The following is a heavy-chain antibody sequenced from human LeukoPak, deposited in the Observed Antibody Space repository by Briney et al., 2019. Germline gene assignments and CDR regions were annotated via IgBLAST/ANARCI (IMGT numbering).Heavy chain of an antibody. Sequence: GGSLRLSCAASGLIVSSSYMSWVRQAPGKGLEWVSVIYSGGSTYYADSVKGRFTISRDNSKNTLFLQMNSLRAEDTAVYYCARASKGALGSGWYDFDYWGQGTLVTVSS. CDR1: GLIVSSSY. D-gene: IGHD6-19*01. CDR2: IYSGGST. CDR3: ARASKGALGSGWYDFDY. J-gene: IGHJ4*02. V-gene: IGHV3-53*01.